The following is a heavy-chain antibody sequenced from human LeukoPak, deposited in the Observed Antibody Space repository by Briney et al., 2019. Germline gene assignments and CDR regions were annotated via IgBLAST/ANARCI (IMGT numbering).Heavy chain of an antibody. J-gene: IGHJ5*02. Sequence: SVKVSCKASGGTFSSYAISWVRQAPGQGLEWMGGIIPIFGTANYAQKFQGRVTITTDESTSTAYMELSSLRSEDTAVYYCARTYYYGSGSYYNHNWFDPWGQGTLVTVSS. V-gene: IGHV1-69*05. CDR1: GGTFSSYA. CDR2: IIPIFGTA. D-gene: IGHD3-10*01. CDR3: ARTYYYGSGSYYNHNWFDP.